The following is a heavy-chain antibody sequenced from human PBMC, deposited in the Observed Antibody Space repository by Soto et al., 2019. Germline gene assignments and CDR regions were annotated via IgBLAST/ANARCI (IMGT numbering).Heavy chain of an antibody. D-gene: IGHD3-10*01. Sequence: ASVKVSCKASGYTFTSYAIHWVRQAPGPRLEWMGWINAGNGNTQYSQKFQGRVTITRDTSASIAYLEVSSLRSEDTALYYCAREQSGGIMNLTDAFDIWGQGTMVTVSS. J-gene: IGHJ3*02. CDR1: GYTFTSYA. CDR3: AREQSGGIMNLTDAFDI. CDR2: INAGNGNT. V-gene: IGHV1-3*01.